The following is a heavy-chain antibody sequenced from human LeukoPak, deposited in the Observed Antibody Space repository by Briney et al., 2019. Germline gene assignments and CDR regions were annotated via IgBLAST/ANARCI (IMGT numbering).Heavy chain of an antibody. CDR2: ISSSGSTI. J-gene: IGHJ4*02. V-gene: IGHV3-48*03. CDR3: ARGPGEMATIYGY. D-gene: IGHD5-24*01. Sequence: PGGSLRLSCVVSGFTFSNYEMNWVRQAPGKGLEWVSYISSSGSTIYYADSVKGRFTISRDNAKNSLYLQMNSLRAEDTAVYYCARGPGEMATIYGYWGQGTLVTVSS. CDR1: GFTFSNYE.